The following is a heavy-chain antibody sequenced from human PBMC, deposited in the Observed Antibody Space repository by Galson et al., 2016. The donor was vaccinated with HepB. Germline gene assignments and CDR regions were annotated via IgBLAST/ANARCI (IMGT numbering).Heavy chain of an antibody. CDR1: GGSITSGGYH. Sequence: TLSLTCTVSGGSITSGGYHWSWIRQHAGKGLEWIGYISNSGSALSNPSLKRRVAISIDTSENHFSLKLSSVTAADTATYYCAAIQGGGVNQNVLTGYYSWEFYYGLDVWGKGTTVIVSS. D-gene: IGHD3-9*01. J-gene: IGHJ6*04. V-gene: IGHV4-31*03. CDR3: AAIQGGGVNQNVLTGYYSWEFYYGLDV. CDR2: ISNSGSA.